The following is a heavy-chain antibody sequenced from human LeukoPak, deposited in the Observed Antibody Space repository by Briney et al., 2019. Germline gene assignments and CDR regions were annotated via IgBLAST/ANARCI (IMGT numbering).Heavy chain of an antibody. CDR1: GFTFNSYW. CDR3: ARVDGSGNSIFDY. CDR2: TNPDGRST. Sequence: GGSLRLSCAASGFTFNSYWMHWVRQAPGKGLVWVSRTNPDGRSTNYAASVKGRFTISRDNAKNTLYLQMNSLRAEDTAIYYCARVDGSGNSIFDYWGQGTLVPVSS. J-gene: IGHJ4*02. V-gene: IGHV3-74*01. D-gene: IGHD3-22*01.